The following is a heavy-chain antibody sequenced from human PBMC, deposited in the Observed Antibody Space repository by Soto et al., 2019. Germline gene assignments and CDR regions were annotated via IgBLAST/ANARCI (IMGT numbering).Heavy chain of an antibody. CDR1: GGSISSSSDC. Sequence: PSETLSLSCSVSGGSISSSSDCWGWIRQPPGKGLEWIGSIYYSGSTYYNPSLKSRVTVSVDTSKNQFSLKLSSVTAADTAVYYCARHPSDFWFDPWGQGTLVTVSS. D-gene: IGHD2-21*02. J-gene: IGHJ5*02. CDR3: ARHPSDFWFDP. V-gene: IGHV4-39*01. CDR2: IYYSGST.